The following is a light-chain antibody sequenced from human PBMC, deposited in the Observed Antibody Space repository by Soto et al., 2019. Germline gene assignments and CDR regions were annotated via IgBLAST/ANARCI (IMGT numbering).Light chain of an antibody. CDR3: QQYGSSQT. CDR2: GAS. Sequence: EIVLTQSPGTLSLSPGERATLSCRASQSVSSSYLAWYQQKPGQAPRLLIYGASSRATGITDRFSGSGSGTDFTLTISRLEPEDFAVYYCQQYGSSQTFVGGTKVEIK. J-gene: IGKJ4*01. CDR1: QSVSSSY. V-gene: IGKV3-20*01.